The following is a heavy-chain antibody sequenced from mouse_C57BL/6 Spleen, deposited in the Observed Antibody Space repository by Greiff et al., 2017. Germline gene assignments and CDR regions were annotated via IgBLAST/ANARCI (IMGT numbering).Heavy chain of an antibody. CDR2: IDPSDSYT. Sequence: VQLQQPGAELLKPGASVKLYCKASGYTFTSYWMLWVKQRPGQGLEWIGEIDPSDSYTNYNQKFKGKATLTVDTSSSTAYMQLSSLTSEDSAVYYCARDGNYFDYWGQGTTLTVSS. CDR1: GYTFTSYW. J-gene: IGHJ2*01. V-gene: IGHV1-50*01. CDR3: ARDGNYFDY.